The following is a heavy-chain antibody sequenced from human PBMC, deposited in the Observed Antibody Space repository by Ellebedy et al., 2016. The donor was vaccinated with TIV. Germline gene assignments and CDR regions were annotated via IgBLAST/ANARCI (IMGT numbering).Heavy chain of an antibody. Sequence: GGSLRLXXAASGFTFSSYGMHWVRQAPGKGLEWVAVIWYDGSNKYYADSVKGRFTISRDNSKNTLYLQMNSLRAEDTAVYYCASMVRGAFSRYWGQGTLVTVSS. D-gene: IGHD3-10*01. J-gene: IGHJ4*02. CDR3: ASMVRGAFSRY. CDR2: IWYDGSNK. V-gene: IGHV3-33*01. CDR1: GFTFSSYG.